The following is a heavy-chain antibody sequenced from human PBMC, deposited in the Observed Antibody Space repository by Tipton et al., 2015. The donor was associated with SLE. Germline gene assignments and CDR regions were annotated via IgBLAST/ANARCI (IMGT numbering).Heavy chain of an antibody. J-gene: IGHJ4*02. V-gene: IGHV4-38-2*02. Sequence: TLSLTCTVSGYSISSGYYWGWIRQPPGKGLEWIGSIYHSGSTYYNPSLKSRVTISVDTSKNQFSLKLSSVTAADTAVYYCASYDSLGYWGQGTLVTVSS. CDR3: ASYDSLGY. D-gene: IGHD3-3*01. CDR2: IYHSGST. CDR1: GYSISSGYY.